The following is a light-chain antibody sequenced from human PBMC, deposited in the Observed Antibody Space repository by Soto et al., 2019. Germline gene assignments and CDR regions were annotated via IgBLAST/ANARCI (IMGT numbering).Light chain of an antibody. V-gene: IGLV1-40*01. CDR2: GNN. CDR3: QSYGSSLSGYV. J-gene: IGLJ1*01. CDR1: SSNIGAGYD. Sequence: QSVLTQPPSVSWAPGQRVTISCTGSSSNIGAGYDVHWYQQLPGTAPKLLIYGNNNRPSGVPDRFSGSKSGTSASLAITGLQAEDEAEYYCQSYGSSLSGYVFGPGTKVTVL.